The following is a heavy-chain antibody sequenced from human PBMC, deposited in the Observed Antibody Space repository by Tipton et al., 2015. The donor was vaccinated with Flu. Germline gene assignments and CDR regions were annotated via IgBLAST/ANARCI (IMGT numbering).Heavy chain of an antibody. D-gene: IGHD6-25*01. Sequence: QLVQSGGGVVQPGRSLRLSCAASGFTFDDFAMSWIRQSPGKGLEWVCGLSWNSDYIAYADSVRGRFTISRDNAKNALYVEMSSLRPEDAALYYCANGRSGALAATATFALWGQETLLTVS. CDR2: LSWNSDYI. CDR1: GFTFDDFA. CDR3: ANGRSGALAATATFAL. V-gene: IGHV3-9*01. J-gene: IGHJ4*02.